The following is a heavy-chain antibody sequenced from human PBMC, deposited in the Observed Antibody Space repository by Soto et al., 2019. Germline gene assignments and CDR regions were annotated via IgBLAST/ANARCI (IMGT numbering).Heavy chain of an antibody. CDR1: GGPVRDAYSY. D-gene: IGHD2-8*02. V-gene: IGHV4-30-4*01. CDR2: LSYTGST. J-gene: IGHJ3*01. Sequence: QVHLQDSGPQLVRPSQALSLTCTVSGGPVRDAYSYWTWIRQPPGKGLEWMGYLSYTGSTYYNPSLRNRAAISVDESTNSLSLSLTSMTAADTAVYFCARELEGGVFDLWGRGTLVTVSS. CDR3: ARELEGGVFDL.